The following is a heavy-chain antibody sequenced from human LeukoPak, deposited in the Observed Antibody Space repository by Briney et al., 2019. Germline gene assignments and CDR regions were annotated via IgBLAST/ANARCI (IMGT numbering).Heavy chain of an antibody. J-gene: IGHJ4*02. D-gene: IGHD6-19*01. CDR1: GYTFTSYG. CDR3: AKDPYSSGWYNY. V-gene: IGHV1-18*01. Sequence: ASVKVSCTASGYTFTSYGISWVRLPPGQGNEWVGWISVYNGNTNYAKKLHGRVTITTDKSTSTAYMELRSLSSDDTAGYYCAKDPYSSGWYNYWGQGTLVTVSS. CDR2: ISVYNGNT.